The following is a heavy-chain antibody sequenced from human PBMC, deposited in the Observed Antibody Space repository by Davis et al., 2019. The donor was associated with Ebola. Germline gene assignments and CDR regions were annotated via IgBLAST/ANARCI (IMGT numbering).Heavy chain of an antibody. CDR2: INHSGST. V-gene: IGHV4-34*01. CDR1: GGSFSGYY. D-gene: IGHD1-26*01. CDR3: ARFRVGATGDYFDY. J-gene: IGHJ4*02. Sequence: SETLSLTCAVYGGSFSGYYWSWIRQPPGKGLEWIGEINHSGSTNYNPSLKSRVTISVDTSKNQFSLKLSSVTAADTAVYYCARFRVGATGDYFDYWGQGTLVTVSS.